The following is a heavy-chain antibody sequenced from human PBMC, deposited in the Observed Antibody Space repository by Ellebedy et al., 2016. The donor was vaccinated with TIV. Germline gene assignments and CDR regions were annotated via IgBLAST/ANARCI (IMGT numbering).Heavy chain of an antibody. D-gene: IGHD5-18*01. CDR2: MRYDGSNR. Sequence: PGGSLRLSCAASGFTFRTYGMHWVRQAPGKGLEWVTFMRYDGSNRYYIDSVKGRFTISRDNSKNTLYLQMNSLRAEDTAVYYCAKSRDLDGYGGFDYWGQGTLVTVSS. J-gene: IGHJ4*02. V-gene: IGHV3-30*02. CDR3: AKSRDLDGYGGFDY. CDR1: GFTFRTYG.